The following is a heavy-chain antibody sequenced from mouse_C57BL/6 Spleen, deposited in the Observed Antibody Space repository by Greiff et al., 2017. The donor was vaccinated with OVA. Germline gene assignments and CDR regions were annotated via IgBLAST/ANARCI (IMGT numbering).Heavy chain of an antibody. D-gene: IGHD2-3*01. V-gene: IGHV1-55*01. Sequence: VQLQQPGAELVKPGASVKMSCKASGYTFTSYWITWVKPRPGQGLEWIGDIYPGCGSTNYNEKFKSKATLTVDTSSSTAYMQLSSLTSEDSAVYYCARFLGGGYYPFDYWGQGTTLTVSS. J-gene: IGHJ2*01. CDR3: ARFLGGGYYPFDY. CDR2: IYPGCGST. CDR1: GYTFTSYW.